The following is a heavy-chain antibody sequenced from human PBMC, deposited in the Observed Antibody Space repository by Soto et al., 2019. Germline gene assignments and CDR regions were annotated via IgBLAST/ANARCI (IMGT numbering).Heavy chain of an antibody. CDR1: GGSISSSSYY. CDR3: ARLGGITMVRGVIFNYYYYYMDV. CDR2: IYYRGST. Sequence: QLQLQESGPGLVKPSETLSLTCTVSGGSISSSSYYWGWIRQPPGKGLEWIGSIYYRGSTYYNPSLKSRVTISVDTSKNQFSRKLSSVTAADTAVYYCARLGGITMVRGVIFNYYYYYMDVWGKGTTVTVSS. D-gene: IGHD3-10*01. V-gene: IGHV4-39*01. J-gene: IGHJ6*03.